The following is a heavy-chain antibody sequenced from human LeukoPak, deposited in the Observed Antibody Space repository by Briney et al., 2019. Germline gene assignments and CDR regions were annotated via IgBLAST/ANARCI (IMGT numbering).Heavy chain of an antibody. CDR1: GFTFSSYW. CDR2: IKQDGSEK. J-gene: IGHJ4*02. Sequence: GGSLRLSCAASGFTFSSYWMSWVRQAPGKGLEWVANIKQDGSEKYYVDTVKGRFTISRDNAKNSLYLRMNSLRAEDTAVYYCASMEWSGFFYYWGQGTLVTVSS. CDR3: ASMEWSGFFYY. D-gene: IGHD3-3*01. V-gene: IGHV3-7*01.